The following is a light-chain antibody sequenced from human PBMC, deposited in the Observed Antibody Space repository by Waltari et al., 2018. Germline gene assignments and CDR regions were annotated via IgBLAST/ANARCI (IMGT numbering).Light chain of an antibody. V-gene: IGKV2-28*01. CDR2: LGS. CDR3: MQALQTPRT. J-gene: IGKJ1*01. CDR1: QSLLYSNGNNY. Sequence: DIVMTQSPLSLPVTPGEPASISCRSSQSLLYSNGNNYLDWYLQKPGQSPQLLIYLGSNRASWVPDRFSGSGSGTDFTLKISRVEAEDAGVYYCMQALQTPRTFGQGTRVEIK.